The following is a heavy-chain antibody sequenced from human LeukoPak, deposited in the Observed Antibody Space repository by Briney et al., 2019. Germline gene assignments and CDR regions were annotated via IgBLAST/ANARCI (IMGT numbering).Heavy chain of an antibody. CDR1: GYTFTSYG. V-gene: IGHV1-69*05. CDR2: IIPIFGTA. CDR3: ARDPAYSSGWYRFDP. D-gene: IGHD6-19*01. Sequence: SVKVSCKASGYTFTSYGISWVRQAPGQGLEWMGGIIPIFGTANYAQKFQGRVTITTDESTSTAYMELSSLRSEDTAVYYCARDPAYSSGWYRFDPWGQGTLVTVSS. J-gene: IGHJ5*02.